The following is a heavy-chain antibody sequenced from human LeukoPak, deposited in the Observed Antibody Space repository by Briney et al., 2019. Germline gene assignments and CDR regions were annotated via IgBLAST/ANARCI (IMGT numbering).Heavy chain of an antibody. Sequence: GGTLRLSCAASGFTFSSYWMHWVRQAPGKGLVWVSLINNDGSTNYADSVKGRFTISRDNAKSTLFLQKNSLRPEDTAVYFCVMGRAYNHWGRGTMVTVSS. J-gene: IGHJ4*03. V-gene: IGHV3-74*01. CDR3: VMGRAYNH. CDR2: INNDGST. D-gene: IGHD5-18*01. CDR1: GFTFSSYW.